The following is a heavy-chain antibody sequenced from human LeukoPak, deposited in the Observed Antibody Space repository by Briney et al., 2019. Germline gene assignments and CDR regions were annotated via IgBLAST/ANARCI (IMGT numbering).Heavy chain of an antibody. CDR1: GFTFSSYS. CDR2: ISSSSSYI. J-gene: IGHJ4*02. Sequence: GGSLRLSCAASGFTFSSYSMNWVRQAPGKGLEWVSSISSSSSYIYYADSVKGRFTISRDNAKNSLYPQMNSLRAEDTAVYYCARRSGYGSGSHDYWGQGTLVTVSS. CDR3: ARRSGYGSGSHDY. V-gene: IGHV3-21*01. D-gene: IGHD3-10*01.